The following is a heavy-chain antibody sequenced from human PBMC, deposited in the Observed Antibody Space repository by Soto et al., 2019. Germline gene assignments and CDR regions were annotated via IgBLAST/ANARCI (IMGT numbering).Heavy chain of an antibody. CDR3: ARAQLDVGVVVVPAATKSDAFDI. D-gene: IGHD2-2*01. CDR1: GYTFTSYG. Sequence: ASVKVSCKASGYTFTSYGISWVRQAPGQGLEWMGWISAYNGNTNYAQKRQGRVTMTTDTSTSTAYMELRSLRSDDTAVYYCARAQLDVGVVVVPAATKSDAFDIWGKGTMVTVSS. CDR2: ISAYNGNT. V-gene: IGHV1-18*01. J-gene: IGHJ3*02.